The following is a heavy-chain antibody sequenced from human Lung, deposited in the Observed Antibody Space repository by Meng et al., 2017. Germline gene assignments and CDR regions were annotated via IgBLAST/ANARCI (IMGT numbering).Heavy chain of an antibody. CDR2: INHSGST. D-gene: IGHD4-11*01. V-gene: IGHV4-34*01. CDR1: GGSFSDYY. Sequence: QLHLQQWGGGLLEPSETLSLACVVSGGSFSDYYWSWIRQPPGKGLEWIGEINHSGSTNYNPSLESRATISVDTSQNTLSLKLSSVTAADSAVYYCARGPTTMAHDFDYWGQGTLVTVFS. CDR3: ARGPTTMAHDFDY. J-gene: IGHJ4*02.